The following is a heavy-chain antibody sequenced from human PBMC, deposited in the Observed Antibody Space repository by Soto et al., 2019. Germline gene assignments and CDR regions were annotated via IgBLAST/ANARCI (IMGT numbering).Heavy chain of an antibody. V-gene: IGHV4-31*03. CDR1: GGSISSGGYY. CDR2: IYYSGST. D-gene: IGHD2-2*01. J-gene: IGHJ5*02. CDR3: ARLCTSCDNWFDP. Sequence: SETLSLTCTVSGGSISSGGYYWSWIRQHPGKGLEWIGYIYYSGSTYYNPSLKSRVTISVDTSKNQFSLKLSSVTAADTAVYYCARLCTSCDNWFDPWGQGTLVTVSS.